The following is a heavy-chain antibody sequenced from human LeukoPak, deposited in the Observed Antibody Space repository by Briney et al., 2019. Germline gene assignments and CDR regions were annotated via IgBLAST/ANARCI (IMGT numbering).Heavy chain of an antibody. CDR1: GFTFSRYS. CDR2: ISNRISTI. Sequence: GGSLRLSCAASGFTFSRYSMNWVRQAPGKGLEWVSYISNRISTIYYADSVKGRFTISRDNAKNSLYLQMNSLRDEDTAVYYCARDLDYYGSGNDYWGRGTLVTVSS. D-gene: IGHD3-10*01. J-gene: IGHJ4*02. V-gene: IGHV3-48*02. CDR3: ARDLDYYGSGNDY.